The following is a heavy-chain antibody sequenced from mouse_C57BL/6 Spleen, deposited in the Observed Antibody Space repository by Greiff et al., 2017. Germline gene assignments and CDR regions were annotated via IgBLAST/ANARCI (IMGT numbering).Heavy chain of an antibody. J-gene: IGHJ3*01. CDR2: IDPSDSYT. V-gene: IGHV1-50*01. Sequence: QVQLQQPGAELVKPGASVKLSCKASGYTFTSYWMQWVKQRPGQGLEWIGEIDPSDSYTNYNQKFKGKATLTVDISSSTAYMQLSSLTSEDSAVYYRARSEDYFAYWGQGTLVTVSA. D-gene: IGHD2-4*01. CDR1: GYTFTSYW. CDR3: ARSEDYFAY.